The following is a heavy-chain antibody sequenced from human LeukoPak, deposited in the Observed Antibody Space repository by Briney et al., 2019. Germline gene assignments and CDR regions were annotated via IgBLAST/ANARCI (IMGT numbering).Heavy chain of an antibody. J-gene: IGHJ4*02. V-gene: IGHV4-59*01. CDR3: ARTTVTRSLDFDY. CDR2: IYYSGST. CDR1: GGSISSYY. Sequence: SSETLSLTCTVSGGSISSYYWSWIRQPPGKGLEWIGYIYYSGSTNYNPSLKSRVTISVDTSKNQFSLKLSSVTAADTAVYYCARTTVTRSLDFDYWGQGTLVTVSS. D-gene: IGHD4-17*01.